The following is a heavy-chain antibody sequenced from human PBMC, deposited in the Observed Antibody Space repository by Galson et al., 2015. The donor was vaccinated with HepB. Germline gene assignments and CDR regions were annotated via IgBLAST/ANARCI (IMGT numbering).Heavy chain of an antibody. CDR1: GYTFTSYY. D-gene: IGHD2-2*02. J-gene: IGHJ5*02. V-gene: IGHV1-46*03. CDR3: VRGRSRDTVVVPSPIGALAFDL. CDR2: INPGGGST. Sequence: QSGAEVKKPGESLIISCKASGYTFTSYYLHWVRQAPGQGPEWMGLINPGGGSTSYAPKFQGRVAMTRDTSTSTMYMELSSLTSEDTAVYFCVRGRSRDTVVVPSPIGALAFDLWGQGTLVAVSS.